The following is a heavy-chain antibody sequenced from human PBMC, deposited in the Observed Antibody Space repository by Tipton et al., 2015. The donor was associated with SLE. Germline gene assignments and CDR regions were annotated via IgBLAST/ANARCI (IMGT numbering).Heavy chain of an antibody. CDR2: IYTNENT. CDR3: ASHNWEYGMFA. D-gene: IGHD1-1*01. Sequence: TLSLTCTVSGGSVSSYYWSWIRQPAGGGLEWIGRIYTNENTNYNPSLKSRVTMSVDTSKNHFSLKLISVTAADTAVYYCASHNWEYGMFAWGQGTTVTVSS. J-gene: IGHJ6*02. V-gene: IGHV4-4*07. CDR1: GGSVSSYY.